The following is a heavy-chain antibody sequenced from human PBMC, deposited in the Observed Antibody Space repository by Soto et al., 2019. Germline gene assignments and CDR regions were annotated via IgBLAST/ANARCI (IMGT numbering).Heavy chain of an antibody. Sequence: PGGSLRLSCAGSGFTFSNYWMTWVRQAPGKGLEWVANIKEDGSEKYYVDSVKGRFTISRDDAKNSLYLQMNSLRAEDTAVYYCARVLAAASHQPAYWGQGTLVTVSS. CDR3: ARVLAAASHQPAY. CDR2: IKEDGSEK. J-gene: IGHJ4*02. D-gene: IGHD6-13*01. V-gene: IGHV3-7*02. CDR1: GFTFSNYW.